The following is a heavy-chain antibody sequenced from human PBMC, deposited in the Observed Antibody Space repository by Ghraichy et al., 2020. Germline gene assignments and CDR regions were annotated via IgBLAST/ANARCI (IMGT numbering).Heavy chain of an antibody. D-gene: IGHD3-10*01. J-gene: IGHJ4*02. V-gene: IGHV4-39*01. CDR3: ARHDYYGSGKN. CDR2: IYYSGST. CDR1: GGSISSSSYY. Sequence: SETLSLTCTVSGGSISSSSYYWGWIRQPPGKGLEWIGSIYYSGSTYYNPSLKSRVTISVDTSKNQFSLKLSSVTAADTAVYYCARHDYYGSGKNWGQGTLVTVSS.